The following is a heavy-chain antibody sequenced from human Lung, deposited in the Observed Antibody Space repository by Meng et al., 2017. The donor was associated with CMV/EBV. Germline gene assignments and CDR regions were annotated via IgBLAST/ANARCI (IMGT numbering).Heavy chain of an antibody. V-gene: IGHV3-21*01. D-gene: IGHD3-3*01. CDR1: GFTFSTYS. CDR3: AGDVCGRDDLWSGCYDY. J-gene: IGHJ4*02. CDR2: ISSSSSYI. Sequence: GGSLRLXCAASGFTFSTYSMNWVRQAPGKGLEWVSSISSSSSYIYYGDSVKGRFTISRDNAKNSLYLQMNSLSAEDTAVYYCAGDVCGRDDLWSGCYDYXGQGXLVTVSS.